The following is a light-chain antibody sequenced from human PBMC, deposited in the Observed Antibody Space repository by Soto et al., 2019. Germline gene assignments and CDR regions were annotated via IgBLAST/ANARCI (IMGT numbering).Light chain of an antibody. J-gene: IGKJ5*01. CDR3: QQANSFPIT. V-gene: IGKV1-12*01. CDR1: QGIGTW. Sequence: DIQMTQSPSSVSASVGDRVTITCRASQGIGTWLAWYQQKPGKAPKPLIYAASSLHSGVPSRFSGSGPGTEFILTISSLQPEDCATYYCQQANSFPITFGQGTRLEIK. CDR2: AAS.